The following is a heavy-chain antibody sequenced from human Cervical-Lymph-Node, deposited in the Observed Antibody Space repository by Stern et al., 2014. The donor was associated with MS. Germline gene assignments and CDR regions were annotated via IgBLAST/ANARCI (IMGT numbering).Heavy chain of an antibody. J-gene: IGHJ4*02. Sequence: VHLVESGAEVQKPGASVTVSCKASGYTFTSYGINWVRQAPGQGLEWMGWISTYNGNPNYAQKFQDRFTMTADTSTETAYMELRSLRFDDTAVYYCVREVYGDLRRLDHWGQGTLITVSS. V-gene: IGHV1-18*01. CDR1: GYTFTSYG. CDR2: ISTYNGNP. D-gene: IGHD4-17*01. CDR3: VREVYGDLRRLDH.